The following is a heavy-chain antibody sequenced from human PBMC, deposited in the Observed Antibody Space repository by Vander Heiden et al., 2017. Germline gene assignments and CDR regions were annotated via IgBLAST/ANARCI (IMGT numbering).Heavy chain of an antibody. Sequence: QVQLVQSVRGVVNPGRSLRPSCTSSGFTSMSYGMHCGRQAPGKGLEWVAVISYDGSNKYYADSVKGRFTIARDNSKNTLYLQMNSLRAEDTAVYYCAGVYSSSWYGYYYYGMDVWGQGPTVTVSS. CDR1: GFTSMSYG. V-gene: IGHV3-30-3*01. CDR2: ISYDGSNK. CDR3: AGVYSSSWYGYYYYGMDV. D-gene: IGHD6-13*01. J-gene: IGHJ6*02.